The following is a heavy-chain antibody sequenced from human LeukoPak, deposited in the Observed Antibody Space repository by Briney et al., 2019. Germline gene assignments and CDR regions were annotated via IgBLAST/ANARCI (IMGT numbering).Heavy chain of an antibody. Sequence: GGSLRLSCAASGFTFSRYSMTWVRQAPGKGLEWVSSITSSSSYIYYADSVKGRFTISRDNAKNSLYLQMNSLRAEDTAVYDCAELGITMIGGVWGKGTTVTISS. V-gene: IGHV3-21*01. D-gene: IGHD3-10*02. CDR3: AELGITMIGGV. CDR1: GFTFSRYS. CDR2: ITSSSSYI. J-gene: IGHJ6*04.